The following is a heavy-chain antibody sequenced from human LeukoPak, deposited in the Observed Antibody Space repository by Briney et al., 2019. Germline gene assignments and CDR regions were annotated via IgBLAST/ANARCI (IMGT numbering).Heavy chain of an antibody. CDR2: IIPIFGTA. V-gene: IGHV1-69*05. J-gene: IGHJ6*03. CDR1: GYTFTGYY. Sequence: GASVKVSCKASGYTFTGYYMHWVRQAPGQGLEWMGGIIPIFGTANYAQKFQGRVTITTDESTSTAYMELSSLRSEDTAVYYCASNSMTTNYYYYMDVWGKGTTVTVSS. D-gene: IGHD4-17*01. CDR3: ASNSMTTNYYYYMDV.